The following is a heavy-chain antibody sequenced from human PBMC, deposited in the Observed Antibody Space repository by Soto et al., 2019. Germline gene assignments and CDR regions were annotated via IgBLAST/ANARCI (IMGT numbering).Heavy chain of an antibody. J-gene: IGHJ1*01. CDR3: ARDLERPYCGGDCLEN. D-gene: IGHD2-21*02. CDR2: IIPIFGTT. CDR1: GGTFSSYA. Sequence: SLKVSCKASGGTFSSYAFSWVRQAPGQGLEWMGGIIPIFGTTNYAQKFQGRVTITADESTSTAYMELSSLRSEDTAVYYCARDLERPYCGGDCLENWGQGTLVTVSS. V-gene: IGHV1-69*13.